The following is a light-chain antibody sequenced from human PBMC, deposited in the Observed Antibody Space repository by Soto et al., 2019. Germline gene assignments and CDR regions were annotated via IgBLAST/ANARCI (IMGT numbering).Light chain of an antibody. Sequence: QSVLTQPASVSGSPGQSIIISCTGTSDDIGLYQLVSWYQHHPGKAPKLMIYEGNKRPLGVSDRFSGSTSGNTASLTISGLQNEDEAAYYCCSYTRVSTVIFGGGTKLTVL. CDR2: EGN. CDR3: CSYTRVSTVI. J-gene: IGLJ2*01. CDR1: SDDIGLYQL. V-gene: IGLV2-23*01.